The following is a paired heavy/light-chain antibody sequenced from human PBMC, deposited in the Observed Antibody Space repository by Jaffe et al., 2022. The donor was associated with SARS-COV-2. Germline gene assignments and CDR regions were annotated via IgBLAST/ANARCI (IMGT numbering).Heavy chain of an antibody. CDR2: IDYSGSI. J-gene: IGHJ4*02. Sequence: QVQLQESGPGLVKPSETLSLTCTVSGDSINKNTYFWGWIRQPPGKGLEWIGSIDYSGSIYYNASLASRVTMSVDTSKSQFSLKLNSVTAADTAVYFCARHRMVRGITYFDCWGRGTLVAVSS. D-gene: IGHD3-10*01. V-gene: IGHV4-39*01. CDR1: GDSINKNTYF. CDR3: ARHRMVRGITYFDC.
Light chain of an antibody. J-gene: IGLJ3*02. Sequence: QSVLTQPPSVSAAPGQRVTISCSGASSNIGINYVSWYQQTPGTAPKLLIYENNKRPSGIPDRFSASKSGTSATLGITGLQTGDEADYYCGTWDSSLSAGVFGGGTKLTVL. V-gene: IGLV1-51*02. CDR3: GTWDSSLSAGV. CDR2: ENN. CDR1: SSNIGINY.